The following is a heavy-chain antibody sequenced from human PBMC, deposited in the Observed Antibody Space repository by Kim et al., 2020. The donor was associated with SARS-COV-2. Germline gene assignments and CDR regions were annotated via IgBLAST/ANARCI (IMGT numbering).Heavy chain of an antibody. D-gene: IGHD2-2*01. Sequence: GGSLRLSCAASGFTFSSYGMHWVRQAPGKGLEWVAVISYDGSNKYYADSVKGRFTISRDNSKNTLYLQMNSLRAEDTAVYYCAKEIGTKGSMDVWGQGTTVTVSS. CDR2: ISYDGSNK. CDR3: AKEIGTKGSMDV. CDR1: GFTFSSYG. V-gene: IGHV3-30*18. J-gene: IGHJ6*02.